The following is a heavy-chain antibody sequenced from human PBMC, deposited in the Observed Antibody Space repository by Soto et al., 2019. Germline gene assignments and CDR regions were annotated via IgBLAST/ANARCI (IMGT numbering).Heavy chain of an antibody. D-gene: IGHD3-9*01. Sequence: SSVKVSCKPSGTTFDSFTFAWVRQAPGQGLEWLGGFVPMFGSASIAQRFRGRVRITADASTGTGYMELSDLRSDDSAIYYCEREDDNTGHYSWLDPSGPGTLVTVSS. CDR3: EREDDNTGHYSWLDP. V-gene: IGHV1-69*13. J-gene: IGHJ5*02. CDR1: GTTFDSFT. CDR2: FVPMFGSA.